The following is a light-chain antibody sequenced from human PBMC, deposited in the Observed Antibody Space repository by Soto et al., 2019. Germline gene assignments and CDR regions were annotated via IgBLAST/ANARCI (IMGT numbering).Light chain of an antibody. CDR1: SSDVGDNY. Sequence: QSALAQPPSASGSPRQSFTISCTGTSSDVGDNYVSWYQQHLGKAPKLIIYEVTLRPSGVPDRFSGSKSGNTASLTVSGLQADDEADDYCSEYAGSNTYGFGTGTKVTFL. V-gene: IGLV2-8*01. J-gene: IGLJ1*01. CDR2: EVT. CDR3: SEYAGSNTYG.